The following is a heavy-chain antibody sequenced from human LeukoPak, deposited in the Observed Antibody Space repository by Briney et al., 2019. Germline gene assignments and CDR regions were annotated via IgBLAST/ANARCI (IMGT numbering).Heavy chain of an antibody. CDR3: ARAPVRGIPHYFDY. Sequence: GTSLRLSCAASGFSFSDYTRQGVREARGKGVEWGAVISYDGGTKYYALSVHGRFTIPRHNSKHTLYLQMNSLRPEDTAVYYCARAPVRGIPHYFDYWGQGTLLTLSS. CDR1: GFSFSDYT. D-gene: IGHD2-21*01. CDR2: ISYDGGTK. J-gene: IGHJ4*02. V-gene: IGHV3-30-3*01.